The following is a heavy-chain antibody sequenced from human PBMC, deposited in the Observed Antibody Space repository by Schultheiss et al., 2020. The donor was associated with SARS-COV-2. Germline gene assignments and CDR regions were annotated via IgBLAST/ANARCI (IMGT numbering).Heavy chain of an antibody. CDR3: AKDIRLHGTSPGPGMDV. D-gene: IGHD2-21*02. CDR2: ISWNSGSI. CDR1: GFTFDDYA. Sequence: SLKISCAASGFTFDDYAMHWVRQAPGKGLEWVSGISWNSGSIGYADSVKGRFTISRDNAKNSLYLQMNSLRAEDTALYYCAKDIRLHGTSPGPGMDVWGQGTTVTVSS. J-gene: IGHJ6*02. V-gene: IGHV3-9*01.